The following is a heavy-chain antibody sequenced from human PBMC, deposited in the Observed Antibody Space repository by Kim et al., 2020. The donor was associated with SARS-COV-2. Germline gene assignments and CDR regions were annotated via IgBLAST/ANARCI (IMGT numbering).Heavy chain of an antibody. CDR2: GDNT. Sequence: GDNTYCAESVKGRFTVSRDSASNTLYLQRRSLSADDTDVYYCVKGACFDYWGPGTLVTVSS. J-gene: IGHJ4*02. CDR3: VKGACFDY. V-gene: IGHV3-23*01.